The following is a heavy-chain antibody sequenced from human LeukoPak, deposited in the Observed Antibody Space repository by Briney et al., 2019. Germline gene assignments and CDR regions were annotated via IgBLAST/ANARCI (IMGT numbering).Heavy chain of an antibody. CDR1: GFTVSSNY. Sequence: GGSLRLSCAASGFTVSSNYMSWVRQAPGKGLEWVSVIYSGGSTYYADSVKGRFTISRDNSKNTLYLQMNSLRAEDTAVYYCARVQYDILTGYPGYWGQGTLVTVSS. CDR2: IYSGGST. D-gene: IGHD3-9*01. V-gene: IGHV3-66*01. CDR3: ARVQYDILTGYPGY. J-gene: IGHJ4*02.